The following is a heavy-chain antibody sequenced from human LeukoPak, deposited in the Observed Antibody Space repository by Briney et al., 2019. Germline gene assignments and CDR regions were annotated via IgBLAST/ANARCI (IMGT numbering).Heavy chain of an antibody. CDR3: ARGGTSGSYSPDY. V-gene: IGHV3-21*01. J-gene: IGHJ4*02. D-gene: IGHD1-26*01. CDR1: GFTFSSYS. CDR2: ISSSSSYI. Sequence: NPGGSLRLSCAASGFTFSSYSMNWVRQAPGKGLEWVSSISSSSSYIYYADSVKGRFTISRDNAKNSLYLQMNSLRAEDTAVYYCARGGTSGSYSPDYWGQGTLVTVSS.